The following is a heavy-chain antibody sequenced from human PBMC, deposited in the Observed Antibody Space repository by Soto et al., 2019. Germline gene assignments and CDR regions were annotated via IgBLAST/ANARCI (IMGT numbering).Heavy chain of an antibody. CDR2: VHYSGAT. V-gene: IGHV4-59*01. CDR3: ARDLSGGSSWY. Sequence: SETLSLTCTVSGDSIRSSYWSWVRQPPGKGLEWIGYVHYSGATNSNPSLKSRVTISADTSKNLFSLKVVSVTQSDTAVYFCARDLSGGSSWY. J-gene: IGHJ2*01. CDR1: GDSIRSSY. D-gene: IGHD6-13*01.